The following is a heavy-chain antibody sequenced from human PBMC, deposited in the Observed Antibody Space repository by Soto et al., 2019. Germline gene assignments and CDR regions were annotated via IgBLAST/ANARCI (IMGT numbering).Heavy chain of an antibody. CDR2: ISYDGSNK. CDR1: GFTLNTYG. Sequence: GGSLRLPCAASGFTLNTYGMYWVRQAPGKGLEWVAAISYDGSNKYHADSVKGRFTISRDNSKNTLYLQMNSLRVEDTAVYYCAKDIVRYTYGACDYWGQGALVTVSS. D-gene: IGHD5-18*01. V-gene: IGHV3-30*18. CDR3: AKDIVRYTYGACDY. J-gene: IGHJ4*02.